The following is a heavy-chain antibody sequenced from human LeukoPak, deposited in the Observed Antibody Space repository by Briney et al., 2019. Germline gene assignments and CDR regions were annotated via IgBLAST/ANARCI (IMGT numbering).Heavy chain of an antibody. CDR3: ARGAYDILTGYYNPPSGMDV. CDR2: IYHSGST. D-gene: IGHD3-9*01. J-gene: IGHJ6*04. CDR1: GGSISSGGYS. Sequence: PSETLSLTCAVSGGSISSGGYSWSWIRQPPGKGLEWIGYIYHSGSTYYNPSLKSRVTISVDRSKNQFSLKLSSVTAADTAVYYFARGAYDILTGYYNPPSGMDVWGKGTTVTVSS. V-gene: IGHV4-30-2*01.